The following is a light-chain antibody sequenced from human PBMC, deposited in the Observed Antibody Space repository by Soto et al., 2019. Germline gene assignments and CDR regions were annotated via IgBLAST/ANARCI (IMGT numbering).Light chain of an antibody. CDR1: QSVSSSC. V-gene: IGKV3-20*01. J-gene: IGKJ2*01. Sequence: EIVLTQSPGTLSLSPGERATLSCRASQSVSSSCISWYQHKPGQAPRLLIFAASSRATGVPDRFSGSGSGTDFTLSITRLEPEDFAVYYCQQYGSPPHTFGQGTELEI. CDR2: AAS. CDR3: QQYGSPPHT.